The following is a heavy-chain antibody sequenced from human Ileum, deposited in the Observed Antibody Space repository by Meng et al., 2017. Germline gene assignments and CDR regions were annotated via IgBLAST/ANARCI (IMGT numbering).Heavy chain of an antibody. CDR3: TRDSWGHMPPDSFDI. CDR1: EFTFGDDT. Sequence: GESLKISCTASEFTFGDDTMSWFRQAPGKGLEWVGFIRSKAYGGTSEYAASVKGRFTISRDDSKSIAYLQMNSLKTEDTAVYYCTRDSWGHMPPDSFDIWGQGTGVTVSS. CDR2: IRSKAYGGTS. V-gene: IGHV3-49*03. D-gene: IGHD3-16*01. J-gene: IGHJ3*02.